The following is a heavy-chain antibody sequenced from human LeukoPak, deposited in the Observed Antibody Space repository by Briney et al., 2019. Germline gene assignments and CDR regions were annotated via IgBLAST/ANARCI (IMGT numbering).Heavy chain of an antibody. CDR1: GYTFTGYY. J-gene: IGHJ5*02. Sequence: GSSVKVSCKASGYTFTGYYMHWVRQAPGQGLEWMGWINPNSGGTNYAQKFQGRVTMTRDTSISTAYMELSRLRSDDTAVYYCARESLKYYYGSGSRHTLAFDPWGQGTLVTVSS. CDR3: ARESLKYYYGSGSRHTLAFDP. CDR2: INPNSGGT. V-gene: IGHV1-2*02. D-gene: IGHD3-10*01.